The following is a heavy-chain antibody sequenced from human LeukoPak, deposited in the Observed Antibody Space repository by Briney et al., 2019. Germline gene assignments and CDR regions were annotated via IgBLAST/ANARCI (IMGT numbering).Heavy chain of an antibody. CDR1: GGSISSSSYY. V-gene: IGHV4-39*01. CDR2: IYYSGST. CDR3: ARHEGPPPYYYGMDV. J-gene: IGHJ6*02. Sequence: PSETLSLTRTVSGGSISSSSYYWGWIRQPPGKGLEWIGSIYYSGSTYYNPSLKSRVTISVDTSKNQFSLKLSSVTAADTAVYYCARHEGPPPYYYGMDVWGQGTTVTVSS.